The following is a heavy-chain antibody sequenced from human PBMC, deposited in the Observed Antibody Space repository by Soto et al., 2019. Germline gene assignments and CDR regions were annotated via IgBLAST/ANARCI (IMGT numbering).Heavy chain of an antibody. V-gene: IGHV1-69*06. Sequence: SVKVSCKASGGTCNIYGISGVLQSPLQGLDWMGVIIPLYGTVNYAQKFQGRVSITADKSTSTAYMDLSSLRSDDTAVYYCARVRVIRGVIPSHFGLWGQGTLVTVSS. CDR3: ARVRVIRGVIPSHFGL. D-gene: IGHD3-10*01. CDR1: GGTCNIYG. CDR2: IIPLYGTV. J-gene: IGHJ4*02.